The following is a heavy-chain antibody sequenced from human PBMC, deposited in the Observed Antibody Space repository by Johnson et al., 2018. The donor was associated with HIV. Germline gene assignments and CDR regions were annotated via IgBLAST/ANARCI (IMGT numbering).Heavy chain of an antibody. CDR2: ISSNGGST. D-gene: IGHD6-19*01. CDR1: GFIFSSYA. V-gene: IGHV3-64*01. Sequence: VQLVESGGGVVQPGRSLRLSCAASGFIFSSYAMHWVRQAPGKGLQYVSAISSNGGSTYYANSVKGRFTISRDNSRNTLYLQMGRLRVEDMAVYYCARDPPGATGIPVAEDAFDIWGQGTMVTVSS. J-gene: IGHJ3*02. CDR3: ARDPPGATGIPVAEDAFDI.